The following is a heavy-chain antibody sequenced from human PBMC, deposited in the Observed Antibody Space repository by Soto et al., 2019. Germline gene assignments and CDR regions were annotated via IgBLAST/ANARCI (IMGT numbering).Heavy chain of an antibody. V-gene: IGHV3-15*01. CDR2: IKSKTDGGTT. Sequence: PGGTLRLSCAASGFTFSNAWMSWVRQAPGKGLEWVGRIKSKTDGGTTDYAAPVKGRFTISRDDSKNTLYLQMNSLKTEDTAVYYCTTRVQLERRSDYWGQGTLVTVSS. J-gene: IGHJ4*02. D-gene: IGHD1-1*01. CDR3: TTRVQLERRSDY. CDR1: GFTFSNAW.